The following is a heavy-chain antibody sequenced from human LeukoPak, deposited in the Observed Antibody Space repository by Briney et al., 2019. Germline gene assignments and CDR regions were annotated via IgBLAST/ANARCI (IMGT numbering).Heavy chain of an antibody. CDR2: INPNSGGT. J-gene: IGHJ4*02. CDR3: ARARYVVASLDY. D-gene: IGHD5-12*01. Sequence: GASVKVSCKASGYTFTGYYMHWVRQAPGQGLEWMGWINPNSGGTNYAQKFQGRVTTTRDTSISTAYMELSRLRSDDTAVYYCARARYVVASLDYWGQGTLVTVSS. V-gene: IGHV1-2*02. CDR1: GYTFTGYY.